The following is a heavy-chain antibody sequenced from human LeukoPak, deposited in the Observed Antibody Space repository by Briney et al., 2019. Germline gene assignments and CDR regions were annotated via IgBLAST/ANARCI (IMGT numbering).Heavy chain of an antibody. D-gene: IGHD5-12*01. CDR1: GFTFSSYW. CDR2: INSDGSST. CDR3: ASSRYSGYDWALDY. V-gene: IGHV3-74*01. Sequence: HPGRSLRLSCAASGFTFSSYWMHWVRQAPGKGLVWVSRINSDGSSTSYADSVKGRFTISRDNAKNTLYLQMNSLRAEDTAVYYCASSRYSGYDWALDYWGQGTLVTVSS. J-gene: IGHJ4*02.